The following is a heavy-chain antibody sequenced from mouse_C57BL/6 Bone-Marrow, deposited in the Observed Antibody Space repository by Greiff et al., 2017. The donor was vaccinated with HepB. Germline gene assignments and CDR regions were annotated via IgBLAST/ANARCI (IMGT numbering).Heavy chain of an antibody. Sequence: QVHVKQPGAELVRPGPSVKLSCKASGYTFTSYWMHWVKQRPGQGLEWIGVIDPSDSYTNYNQKFKGKATLTVDTSSSTAYMQLSSLTSEDSAVYYCARRKAPYFDYWGQGTTLTVSS. V-gene: IGHV1-59*01. D-gene: IGHD3-2*02. CDR2: IDPSDSYT. CDR3: ARRKAPYFDY. J-gene: IGHJ2*01. CDR1: GYTFTSYW.